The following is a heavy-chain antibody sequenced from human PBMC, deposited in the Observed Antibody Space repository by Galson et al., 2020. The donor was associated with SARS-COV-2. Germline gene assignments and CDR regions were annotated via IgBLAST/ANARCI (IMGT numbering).Heavy chain of an antibody. D-gene: IGHD3-3*01. CDR2: IYYSGST. CDR1: GGSISSSSYY. J-gene: IGHJ5*02. V-gene: IGHV4-39*02. CDR3: AREGLKRITIFEVATGNWFDP. Sequence: SETLSLTCTVSGGSISSSSYYWGWIRQPPGKGLEWIGSIYYSGSTYYNPSLKSRVTISVDTSKNQFSLKLSSVTAADTAVYCCAREGLKRITIFEVATGNWFDPWGQGTLVTVSS.